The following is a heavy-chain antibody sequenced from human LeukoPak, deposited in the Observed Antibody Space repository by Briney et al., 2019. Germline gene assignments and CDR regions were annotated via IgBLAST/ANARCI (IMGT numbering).Heavy chain of an antibody. CDR1: GYSFTAFY. CDR2: IHPRSGET. Sequence: GASVKVPCKASGYSFTAFYIHWVRQAPGQGLEWMGWIHPRSGETNYAYKFRGRVTMTRDTSISTTYMDLGSLGSDDTAVYYCARDGDYGAGSYYRGFFDYWGQGTLVTVSS. V-gene: IGHV1-2*07. CDR3: ARDGDYGAGSYYRGFFDY. D-gene: IGHD3-10*01. J-gene: IGHJ4*02.